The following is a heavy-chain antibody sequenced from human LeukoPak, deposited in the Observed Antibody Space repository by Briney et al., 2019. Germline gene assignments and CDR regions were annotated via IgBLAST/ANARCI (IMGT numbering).Heavy chain of an antibody. CDR2: ISYDGSNK. Sequence: QPGGSLRLSCAASGFTFSSYGMHWVRQAPGKGLEWVAVISYDGSNKYYADSVKGRFTISRDNSKNTLYLQMNSLRAEDTAVYYCAKAPLRYYDSSGYYYWGQGTLVTVSS. CDR3: AKAPLRYYDSSGYYY. CDR1: GFTFSSYG. D-gene: IGHD3-22*01. V-gene: IGHV3-30*18. J-gene: IGHJ4*02.